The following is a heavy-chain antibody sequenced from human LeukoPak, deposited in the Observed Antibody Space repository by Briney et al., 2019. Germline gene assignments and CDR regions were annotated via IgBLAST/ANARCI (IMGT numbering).Heavy chain of an antibody. V-gene: IGHV4-38-2*01. Sequence: SETLSLTCAVSGYSISSGYYWGWIRQPPGKGLEWIGSIYHSGNTYYNPSLKSRVTISVDTSKNQFFLKVTSVTAADAAVYYCVRPKYGDAAYFALWGRGALVTVSS. D-gene: IGHD4-17*01. J-gene: IGHJ2*01. CDR3: VRPKYGDAAYFAL. CDR1: GYSISSGYY. CDR2: IYHSGNT.